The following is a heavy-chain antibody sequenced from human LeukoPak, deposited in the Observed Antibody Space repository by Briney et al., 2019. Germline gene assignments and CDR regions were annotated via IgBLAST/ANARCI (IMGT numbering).Heavy chain of an antibody. Sequence: GGSLRLSCAASGFTVSSNYMSWVRQAPGKGLEWVSVIYSGGSTYYADSVKGRFTISRDNSKNTLYLQMNSLRAEDTAVYYCARDRNYYDSSGYPDDAFDIWGQGTMVTVSS. V-gene: IGHV3-53*01. CDR1: GFTVSSNY. CDR3: ARDRNYYDSSGYPDDAFDI. CDR2: IYSGGST. J-gene: IGHJ3*02. D-gene: IGHD3-22*01.